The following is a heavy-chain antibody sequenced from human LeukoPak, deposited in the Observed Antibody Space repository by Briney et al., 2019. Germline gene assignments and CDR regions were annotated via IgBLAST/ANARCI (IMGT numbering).Heavy chain of an antibody. Sequence: GGSLRLSFAASGFTFSNYAMSWVRQAPGKGLEWVSAISDSGAGTYCADSVKGRFTISRDNSKNTLYLQMNSLRAEDTAVYYCAKLLVAYWGQGTLVTVSS. CDR1: GFTFSNYA. CDR3: AKLLVAY. D-gene: IGHD2/OR15-2a*01. J-gene: IGHJ4*02. V-gene: IGHV3-23*01. CDR2: ISDSGAGT.